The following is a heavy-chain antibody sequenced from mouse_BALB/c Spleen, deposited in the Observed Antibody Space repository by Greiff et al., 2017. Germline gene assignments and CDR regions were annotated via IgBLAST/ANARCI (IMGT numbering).Heavy chain of an antibody. V-gene: IGHV5-9-4*01. Sequence: DVKLVESGGGLVKPGGSLKLSCAASGFTFSSYAMSWVRQSPEKRLEWVAEISSGGSYTYYPDTVTGRFTISRDNAKNTLYLEMSSLRSEDTAMYYCARRGYRDYFDYWGQGTTLTVSS. CDR2: ISSGGSYT. CDR1: GFTFSSYA. J-gene: IGHJ2*01. D-gene: IGHD2-12*01. CDR3: ARRGYRDYFDY.